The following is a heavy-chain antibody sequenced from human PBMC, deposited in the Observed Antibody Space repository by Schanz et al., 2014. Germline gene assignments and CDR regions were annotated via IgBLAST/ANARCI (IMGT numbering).Heavy chain of an antibody. CDR1: GYTFSNYG. J-gene: IGHJ4*02. CDR3: TTETIAMAGTFSI. V-gene: IGHV7-4-1*02. Sequence: QGLLVQSGGEVKKPGASVKISCQASGYTFSNYGISWVRQAPGQGFEWMGWINTNTGNPTYAQGFTGRFVFSLDTSVSTAYLQISSLKAEDTAAYYCTTETIAMAGTFSIWGQGTLVTVSS. D-gene: IGHD6-19*01. CDR2: INTNTGNP.